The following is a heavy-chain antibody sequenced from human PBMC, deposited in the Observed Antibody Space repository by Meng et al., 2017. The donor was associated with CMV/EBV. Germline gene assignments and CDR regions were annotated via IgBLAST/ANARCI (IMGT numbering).Heavy chain of an antibody. CDR2: IYPGDSDT. CDR1: GYSFTSYW. D-gene: IGHD6-19*01. CDR3: ARQMRDDSSGWYAFDY. J-gene: IGHJ4*02. Sequence: GGSLRLSCKGSGYSFTSYWIGWVRQMPGKGLEWMGIIYPGDSDTRYSPSFQGQVTISADKSISTAYLQWSSLKASDTAMYYCARQMRDDSSGWYAFDYWGQGKMVTVSS. V-gene: IGHV5-51*01.